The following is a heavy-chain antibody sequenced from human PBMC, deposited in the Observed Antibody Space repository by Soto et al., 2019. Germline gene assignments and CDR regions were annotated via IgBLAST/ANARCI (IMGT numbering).Heavy chain of an antibody. CDR1: GGSFSGYY. D-gene: IGHD6-13*01. J-gene: IGHJ4*02. Sequence: QVQLQQWGAGLLKPSETLSLTCAVYGGSFSGYYWSWIRQPPGKGLEWNGEINHSGCTNYNPSLKSRVTISVDTSKNQFSLKLSSVTAADTAVYYCARDGYSSSWYRVHYFDYWGQGTLVTVSS. CDR2: INHSGCT. CDR3: ARDGYSSSWYRVHYFDY. V-gene: IGHV4-34*01.